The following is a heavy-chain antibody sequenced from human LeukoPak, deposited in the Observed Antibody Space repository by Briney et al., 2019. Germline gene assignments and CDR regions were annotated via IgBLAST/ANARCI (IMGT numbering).Heavy chain of an antibody. J-gene: IGHJ3*02. CDR2: INQHGSEK. D-gene: IGHD3-10*01. CDR3: ARHSYDSGIESPDAFDI. V-gene: IGHV3-7*01. Sequence: GGSLRLSCAPSGLTFSNYWMSWVRQAPGKGLEWVANINQHGSEKYYVDSVKGRFTISRDNAKNSLYLHMNSLRAEDTAEYYCARHSYDSGIESPDAFDIWGQGTMVTVSS. CDR1: GLTFSNYW.